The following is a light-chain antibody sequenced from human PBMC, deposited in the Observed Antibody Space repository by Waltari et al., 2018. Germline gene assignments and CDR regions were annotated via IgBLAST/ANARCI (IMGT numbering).Light chain of an antibody. CDR1: QGISSY. CDR3: QQYYSYPQT. V-gene: IGKV1-8*01. CDR2: AAS. Sequence: AIRMTQSPSSLSASTGDRVTITCRASQGISSYLAWYQQTPGKAPKLLIYAASTLQSGVPSRFSGSGSGTDFTLTISCLQSEDFATYYCQQYYSYPQTFGQGTKVEIK. J-gene: IGKJ1*01.